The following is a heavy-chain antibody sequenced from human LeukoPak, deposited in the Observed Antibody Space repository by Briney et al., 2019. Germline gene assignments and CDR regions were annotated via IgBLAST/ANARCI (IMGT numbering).Heavy chain of an antibody. CDR2: IYYSGST. CDR1: GGSISSSSYY. V-gene: IGHV4-39*01. J-gene: IGHJ4*02. Sequence: PSETLSLTCTVSGGSISSSSYYWGWIRQPPGKGLEWIGSIYYSGSTYYNPSLKSRVTISVDTSKNQFSLKLSSVTAADTAVYYCASRRGEQQLLEDYWGQGTLVTVSS. CDR3: ASRRGEQQLLEDY. D-gene: IGHD6-13*01.